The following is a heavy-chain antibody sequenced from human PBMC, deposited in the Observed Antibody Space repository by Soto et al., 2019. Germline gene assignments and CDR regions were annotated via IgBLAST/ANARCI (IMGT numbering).Heavy chain of an antibody. CDR3: ARDQGSHPGD. CDR2: IHHSGST. CDR1: GLSIRSGDL. J-gene: IGHJ4*02. Sequence: QVQLQESGPGLVRPSGTVSLTCAVSGLSIRSGDLWSWVRQPPGKGLEWIGEIHHSGSTNYNPSLTSRVTMSVVPSKDLFSLTLTSVTAADTAFYYCARDQGSHPGDWGQGTLVSVSS. V-gene: IGHV4-4*02. D-gene: IGHD6-13*01.